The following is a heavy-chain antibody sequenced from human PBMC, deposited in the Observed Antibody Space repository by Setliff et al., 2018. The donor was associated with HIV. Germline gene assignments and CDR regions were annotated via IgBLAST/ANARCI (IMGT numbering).Heavy chain of an antibody. V-gene: IGHV4-59*11. Sequence: SETLSLTCTVSGGSSSSHHWSWIRQPPGQGLEWIGYVHYSGTTNYNPSLKSRVTISVDASNNQFSLELRSMTAADTAVYYCARENGDCSGGACYFMLDSWGQGTRVTVSS. CDR1: GGSSSSHH. CDR2: VHYSGTT. J-gene: IGHJ4*02. CDR3: ARENGDCSGGACYFMLDS. D-gene: IGHD2-15*01.